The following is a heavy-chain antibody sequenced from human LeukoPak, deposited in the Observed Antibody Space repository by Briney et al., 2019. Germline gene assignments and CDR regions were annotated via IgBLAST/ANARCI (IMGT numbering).Heavy chain of an antibody. J-gene: IGHJ4*02. CDR1: GFTFSSYG. CDR2: IWYDGSNK. Sequence: PGGSLRLSCAASGFTFSSYGMHWVRQAPGKGLEWVAVIWYDGSNKYYADSVKGRFTISRDNSKNTLYLQMNSLRAEDTAVYYCARAPLKLGYCSSTSCHMLDYWGRGTLVTVSS. D-gene: IGHD2-2*01. CDR3: ARAPLKLGYCSSTSCHMLDY. V-gene: IGHV3-33*01.